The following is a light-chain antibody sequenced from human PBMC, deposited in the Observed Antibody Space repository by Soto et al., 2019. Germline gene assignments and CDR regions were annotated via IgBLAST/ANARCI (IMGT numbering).Light chain of an antibody. Sequence: QSVLTQPPSASGTPGQRVTISCSGSSSNIGSNSVNWYHQVAGTAPKLLIHSDNQRPSGVPDRFSGSKSGTSGTLDITGLQTGDEADYYCATWDYSMTGDVFGGGTNVTVL. CDR3: ATWDYSMTGDV. CDR1: SSNIGSNS. J-gene: IGLJ2*01. CDR2: SDN. V-gene: IGLV1-44*01.